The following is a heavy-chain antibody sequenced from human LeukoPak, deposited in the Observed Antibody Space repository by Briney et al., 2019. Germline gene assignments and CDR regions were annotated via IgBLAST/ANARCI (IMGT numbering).Heavy chain of an antibody. D-gene: IGHD5-12*01. CDR1: IGSISSSKW. Sequence: SETLSLTCSVSIGSISSSKWWSWVRQSPVKGLEWIGEIYLYGTTNYNPSFTSRVTMSVDRSRNQFSLKLTSVTAADTAVYYCARDRGGYSGYDLGVYFDYWGQGTLVTVSS. CDR2: IYLYGTT. CDR3: ARDRGGYSGYDLGVYFDY. V-gene: IGHV4-4*02. J-gene: IGHJ4*02.